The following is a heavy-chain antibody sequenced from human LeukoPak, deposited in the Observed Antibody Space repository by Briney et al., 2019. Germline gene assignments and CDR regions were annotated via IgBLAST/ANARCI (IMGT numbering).Heavy chain of an antibody. Sequence: PSETLSLTCTVSGGSISNYYWSWIRQPAGKGLEWIGRISTGGSINYNSSLKSRVTMSVDTSKNQFSLKLSSVTAADTAVYYCARTIGLMVYAGMLDWFDPWGQGTLVTVSS. CDR2: ISTGGSI. CDR1: GGSISNYY. D-gene: IGHD2-8*01. CDR3: ARTIGLMVYAGMLDWFDP. J-gene: IGHJ5*02. V-gene: IGHV4-4*07.